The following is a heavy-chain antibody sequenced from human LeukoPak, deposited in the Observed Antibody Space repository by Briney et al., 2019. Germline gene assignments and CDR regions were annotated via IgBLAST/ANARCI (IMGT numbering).Heavy chain of an antibody. D-gene: IGHD3-22*01. Sequence: SETLSLTCTVSGGSISSGGYYWSWIRQYPGKGLEWIGYIYYSGSTYYNPSLKSRVTISVDTSKNQFSLKLSSVTAADTAVYYCARDMPDSSGYYFDYWGQGTLVTVSS. V-gene: IGHV4-31*03. CDR1: GGSISSGGYY. CDR2: IYYSGST. CDR3: ARDMPDSSGYYFDY. J-gene: IGHJ4*02.